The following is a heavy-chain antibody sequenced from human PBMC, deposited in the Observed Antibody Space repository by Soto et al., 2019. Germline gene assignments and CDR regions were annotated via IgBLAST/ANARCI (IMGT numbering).Heavy chain of an antibody. D-gene: IGHD3-10*01. CDR2: INAGNGNT. CDR3: AGRFGETSYYHHYYMDF. Sequence: ASVKVSCKASGYTFTSYAMHWVRQAPGQRFEWMGWINAGNGNTKYSQKFQGRVTITRDTSASTAYMELSSLRSEDTAVYYCAGRFGETSYYHHYYMDFWGTGTTVNVSS. J-gene: IGHJ6*03. CDR1: GYTFTSYA. V-gene: IGHV1-3*01.